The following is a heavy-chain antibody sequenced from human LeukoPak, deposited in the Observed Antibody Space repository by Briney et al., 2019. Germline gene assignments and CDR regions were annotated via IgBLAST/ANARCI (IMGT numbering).Heavy chain of an antibody. D-gene: IGHD3-3*01. V-gene: IGHV4-38-2*02. CDR2: IYHSGKS. Sequence: PSETLSLTCTVSGYSISSGYYWDWIRQPPGKGLEWIASIYHSGKSYYNPSLKSRVTISIDTSKNQFYLELRSVTAADTAVYYCARDRRFLEWSTGFDPWGQGTLVTVSS. CDR3: ARDRRFLEWSTGFDP. CDR1: GYSISSGYY. J-gene: IGHJ5*02.